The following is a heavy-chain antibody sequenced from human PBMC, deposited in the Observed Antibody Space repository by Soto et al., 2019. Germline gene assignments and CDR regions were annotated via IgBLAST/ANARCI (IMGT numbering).Heavy chain of an antibody. CDR1: GYTFFTYD. J-gene: IGHJ5*02. CDR2: ISTYSGDT. D-gene: IGHD5-12*01. V-gene: IGHV1-18*01. CDR3: ARHHVPTTSENWFDP. Sequence: ASVKVSCKASGYTFFTYDISWVRQAPGQGLEWMGWISTYSGDTKYAQKFQGRVTMTTDTSTTTAYLELRSVRSDDTAVYYCARHHVPTTSENWFDPWGQGTLVTVSS.